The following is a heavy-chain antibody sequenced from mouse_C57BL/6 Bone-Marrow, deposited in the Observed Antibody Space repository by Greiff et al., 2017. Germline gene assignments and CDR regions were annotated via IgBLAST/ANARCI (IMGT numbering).Heavy chain of an antibody. CDR2: INPSSGYT. D-gene: IGHD1-1*01. Sequence: QVQLQQSGAELAKPGASVKLSCKASGYTFTSYWMHWVKQRPGQGLEWIGYINPSSGYTKYNQKFKDKATLTADKSSSTAYMQLSSLTSEDSAVYYCAGITTVVAPFAYWGQGTLVTVSA. CDR3: AGITTVVAPFAY. V-gene: IGHV1-7*01. J-gene: IGHJ3*01. CDR1: GYTFTSYW.